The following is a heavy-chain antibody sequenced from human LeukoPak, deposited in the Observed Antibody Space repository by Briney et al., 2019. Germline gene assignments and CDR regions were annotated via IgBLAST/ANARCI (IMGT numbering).Heavy chain of an antibody. Sequence: ASETLSLTCTVSGGSISSSSYYWSWIRQPAGKGLEWIGRIYTSGSTNYNPSLKSRVTISVDTSKNQFSLKLSSVTAADTAVYYCAGSSGYYFDAFDIWGQGTMVTVSS. CDR3: AGSSGYYFDAFDI. V-gene: IGHV4-61*02. CDR1: GGSISSSSYY. CDR2: IYTSGST. D-gene: IGHD3-22*01. J-gene: IGHJ3*02.